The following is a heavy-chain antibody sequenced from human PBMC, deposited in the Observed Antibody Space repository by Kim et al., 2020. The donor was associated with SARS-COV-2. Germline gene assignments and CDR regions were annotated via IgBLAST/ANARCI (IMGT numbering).Heavy chain of an antibody. Sequence: NTHYSQKLHGRVTMTTDPSTSTAYMGLRSLRSDDTAVYYCARDLSGISDYWGQGTLVTVSS. J-gene: IGHJ4*02. CDR2: NT. CDR3: ARDLSGISDY. D-gene: IGHD3-16*02. V-gene: IGHV1-18*01.